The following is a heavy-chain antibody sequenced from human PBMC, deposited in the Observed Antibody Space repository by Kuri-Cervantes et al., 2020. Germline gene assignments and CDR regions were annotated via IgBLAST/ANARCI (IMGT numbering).Heavy chain of an antibody. CDR3: ARAKQWLRSLDY. CDR1: GGSFSGYY. CDR2: INHSGST. Sequence: SQTLSLTCAVYGGSFSGYYWSWIRQTPGKGLEWIGEINHSGSTNYNPSLKSRVTISVDTSKNPFSLKLSSVTAADTAVYYCARAKQWLRSLDYWGQGTLVTVSS. D-gene: IGHD6-19*01. J-gene: IGHJ4*02. V-gene: IGHV4-34*01.